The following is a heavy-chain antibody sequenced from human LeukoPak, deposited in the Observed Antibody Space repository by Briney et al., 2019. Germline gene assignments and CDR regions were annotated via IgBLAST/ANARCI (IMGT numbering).Heavy chain of an antibody. J-gene: IGHJ5*02. D-gene: IGHD6-19*01. CDR1: GGSISSYY. Sequence: SETLSLTCTVSGGSISSYYWSWIRQPAGKGLEWIGRIYTSGSTNYNPSLESRVTISVDTSKNQFSLKLTAVTAADTAVYYCARNSAVATSRSWFDPWGQGTLVTVSS. CDR3: ARNSAVATSRSWFDP. V-gene: IGHV4-4*07. CDR2: IYTSGST.